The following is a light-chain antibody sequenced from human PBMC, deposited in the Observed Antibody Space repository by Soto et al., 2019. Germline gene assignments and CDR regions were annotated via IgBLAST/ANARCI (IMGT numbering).Light chain of an antibody. V-gene: IGKV3-11*01. J-gene: IGKJ5*01. CDR2: DST. CDR1: QSIHTS. CDR3: QQRNVWPPIT. Sequence: VLTQSPATLSLSPVERATLSFRASQSIHTSLAWYQQKPGQPPRLVFYDSTLRANGVPDRFGGSRSGTEFTLTINNLETPDFAVYYCQQRNVWPPITFGQGTRLEIK.